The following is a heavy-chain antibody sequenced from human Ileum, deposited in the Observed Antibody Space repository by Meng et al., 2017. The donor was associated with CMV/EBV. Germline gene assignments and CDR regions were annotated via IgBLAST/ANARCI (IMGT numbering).Heavy chain of an antibody. V-gene: IGHV3-23*01. J-gene: IGHJ4*02. CDR3: TTPPLHYDTYWFTYYFDN. CDR2: ISSSGDST. CDR1: GFSFGNYA. Sequence: GGSLSLSCAASGFSFGNYAMNWVRLPPGKGLEWVAGISSSGDSTNYADSVKGRFTISRDNSQNTLILQMNSLRAEDTAVYYCTTPPLHYDTYWFTYYFDNWGQGTLVTVSS. D-gene: IGHD2-8*02.